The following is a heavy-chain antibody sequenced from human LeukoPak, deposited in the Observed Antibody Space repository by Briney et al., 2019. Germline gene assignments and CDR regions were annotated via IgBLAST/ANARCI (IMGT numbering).Heavy chain of an antibody. CDR2: INHSGST. CDR1: GGSFSGYY. Sequence: SETLSLTCAVYGGSFSGYYWSWIRQPPGKGLEWIGEINHSGSTNYNPSLKSRVTISVVTSKNQFSLKLSSVTAADTAVYYCARVGITMVRGVPRWFDPWGQGTLVTVSS. D-gene: IGHD3-10*01. V-gene: IGHV4-34*01. CDR3: ARVGITMVRGVPRWFDP. J-gene: IGHJ5*02.